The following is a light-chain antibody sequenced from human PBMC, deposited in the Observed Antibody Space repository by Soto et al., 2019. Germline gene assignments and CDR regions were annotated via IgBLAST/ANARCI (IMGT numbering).Light chain of an antibody. J-gene: IGKJ5*01. V-gene: IGKV3-20*01. CDR1: QSVPSKY. CDR3: QQYTDWPIT. Sequence: EIVLTQSPGTLSLSPGERATLSCRASQSVPSKYLAWYQQNPGQAPRLLIYGASNRATGIPDKFSGSGSGTDFTLTITSLQSDDFAVYFCQQYTDWPITFGQGTRLE. CDR2: GAS.